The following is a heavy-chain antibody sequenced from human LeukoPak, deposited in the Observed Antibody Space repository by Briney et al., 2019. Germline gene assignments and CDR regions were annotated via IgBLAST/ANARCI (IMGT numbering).Heavy chain of an antibody. J-gene: IGHJ4*02. Sequence: KPGGSLRLSCAASGFTFSSYSMNWVRQAPGKGLEWVSSISSSSSYIYYADSVKGRFTISRDNAKNSLYLQMNSLRAEDTAVYYCAILLYDYVWGSYRDHFDYWGQGTLVTVSS. CDR1: GFTFSSYS. D-gene: IGHD3-16*02. V-gene: IGHV3-21*01. CDR3: AILLYDYVWGSYRDHFDY. CDR2: ISSSSSYI.